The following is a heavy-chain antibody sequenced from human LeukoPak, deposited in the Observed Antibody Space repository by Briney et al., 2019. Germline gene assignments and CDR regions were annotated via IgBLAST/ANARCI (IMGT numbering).Heavy chain of an antibody. CDR1: GFTFSSYS. V-gene: IGHV4-34*01. CDR3: ARAKGMATTKNWYFDL. J-gene: IGHJ2*01. CDR2: INHSGST. Sequence: PGGSLRLSCAASGFTFSSYSMSWIRQPPGKGLEWIGEINHSGSTNYNPSLKSRVTISVDTSKNQFSLKLSSVTAADTAVYYCARAKGMATTKNWYFDLWGRGTLVTVSS. D-gene: IGHD5-24*01.